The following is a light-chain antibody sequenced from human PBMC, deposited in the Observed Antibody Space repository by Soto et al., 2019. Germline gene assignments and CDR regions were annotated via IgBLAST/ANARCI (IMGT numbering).Light chain of an antibody. CDR1: QSVSSTY. J-gene: IGKJ1*01. CDR2: GAS. Sequence: EIVLTQSPGTLSLSPGERATLSCRASQSVSSTYLAWYQQKPGQAPRLLIYGASDRATGIPERFSGGGSGTDFTLTISRLEPEDLAVYYCQQYGSSPQTFGQGTKVEIK. CDR3: QQYGSSPQT. V-gene: IGKV3-20*01.